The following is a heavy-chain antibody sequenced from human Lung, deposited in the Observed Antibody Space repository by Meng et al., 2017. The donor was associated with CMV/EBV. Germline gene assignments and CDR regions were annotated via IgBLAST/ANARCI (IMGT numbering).Heavy chain of an antibody. CDR1: GFTFKNYD. CDR2: IRSDGNEK. D-gene: IGHD3-3*01. V-gene: IGHV3-30*02. CDR3: AKILSLEPDDAFDI. J-gene: IGHJ3*02. Sequence: SXAASGFTFKNYDIHWVRQAPGKGLEWVALIRSDGNEKYYADSVKGRFTISRDNFKNTLYLQMKSLRGEDTAVYYCAKILSLEPDDAFDIWGQGAXVTVAS.